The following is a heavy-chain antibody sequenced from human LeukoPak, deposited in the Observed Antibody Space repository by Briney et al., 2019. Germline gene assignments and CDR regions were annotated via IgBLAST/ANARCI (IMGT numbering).Heavy chain of an antibody. J-gene: IGHJ4*02. V-gene: IGHV3-20*04. D-gene: IGHD1-26*01. CDR3: ARTRYSGSYGGADY. Sequence: GGSLRLSCAASGFKFDGYGMTRVRQAPGKGLERVSGINWDGVIRDYADSVKGRISLSRDNAKNSLYLQINSLRVEDTAFYYCARTRYSGSYGGADYWGQGTQIIVSS. CDR2: INWDGVIR. CDR1: GFKFDGYG.